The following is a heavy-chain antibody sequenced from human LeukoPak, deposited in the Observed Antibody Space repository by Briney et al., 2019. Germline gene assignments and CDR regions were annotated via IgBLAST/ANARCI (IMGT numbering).Heavy chain of an antibody. J-gene: IGHJ6*04. CDR2: TYYRSKWYN. D-gene: IGHD2-2*01. Sequence: SQTFSLTCAISGDSVSSNSAAWNWIRQSPSRGLEWLGRTYYRSKWYNDYAVSVKSRITINPDTSKNQFSLQLNSVTPEDTAVYCCARDLNVVVPARLRYGMDVWGKGTTVTVSS. CDR1: GDSVSSNSAA. CDR3: ARDLNVVVPARLRYGMDV. V-gene: IGHV6-1*01.